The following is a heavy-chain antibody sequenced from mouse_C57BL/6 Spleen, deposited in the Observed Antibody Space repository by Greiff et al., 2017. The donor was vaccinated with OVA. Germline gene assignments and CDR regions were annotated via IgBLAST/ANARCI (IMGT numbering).Heavy chain of an antibody. CDR3: TTSPYGNYGY. CDR1: GFNIKDDY. CDR2: IDPENGDT. J-gene: IGHJ2*01. Sequence: VQLQQSGAELVRPGASVKLSCTASGFNIKDDYMHWVKQRPEQGLEWIGWIDPENGDTEYASKFQGKATITADTSSNTAYLQLSSLTSEDAADYYCTTSPYGNYGYWGQGTTLTVSS. V-gene: IGHV14-4*01. D-gene: IGHD2-10*02.